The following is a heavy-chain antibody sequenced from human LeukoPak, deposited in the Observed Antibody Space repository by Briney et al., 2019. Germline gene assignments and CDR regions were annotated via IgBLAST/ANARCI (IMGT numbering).Heavy chain of an antibody. J-gene: IGHJ2*01. V-gene: IGHV4-4*02. D-gene: IGHD3-10*01. Sequence: SETLSLTCAVSGVSISSSNWWSWVRQPPGKGLEWIGEIYHSGSTNYNPSLKSRVTISVDKSKNQFSLKLSSVTAADTAVYYCARDREVRGYYGSVMYWYFDLWGRGTLVTVSS. CDR1: GVSISSSNW. CDR2: IYHSGST. CDR3: ARDREVRGYYGSVMYWYFDL.